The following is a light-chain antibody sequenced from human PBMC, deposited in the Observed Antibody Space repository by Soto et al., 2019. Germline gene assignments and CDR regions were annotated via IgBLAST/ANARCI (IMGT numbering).Light chain of an antibody. CDR1: SSDVGNYNL. Sequence: QSVLTQPASVSGSPGQSITISCTGTSSDVGNYNLVSWYQQHPGKAPKLMIYEVTQRPSGVSSRFSGSKSGNTASLTISGLQAEDEADYHCCSYAGIYVFGSGTKLTVL. V-gene: IGLV2-23*02. CDR2: EVT. J-gene: IGLJ1*01. CDR3: CSYAGIYV.